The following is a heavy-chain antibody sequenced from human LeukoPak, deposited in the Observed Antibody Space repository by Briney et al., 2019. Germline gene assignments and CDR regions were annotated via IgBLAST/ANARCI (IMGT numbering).Heavy chain of an antibody. CDR2: ISSSSSTI. CDR3: ARDLYYYGSGSPQGI. CDR1: GFTFSSYS. Sequence: GGSLRLSCAASGFTFSSYSMNWVRQAPGKGLEWVSYISSSSSTIYHADSVKGRFTISRDNAKNSLYLQMNSLRAEDTAVYYCARDLYYYGSGSPQGIWGQGTMVTVSS. V-gene: IGHV3-48*04. J-gene: IGHJ3*02. D-gene: IGHD3-10*01.